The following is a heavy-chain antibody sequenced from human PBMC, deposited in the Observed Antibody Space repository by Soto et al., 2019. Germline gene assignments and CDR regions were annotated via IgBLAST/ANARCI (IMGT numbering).Heavy chain of an antibody. Sequence: QVQLVESGGGVVQPGRSLRLSCAASGFAFSTYAMHWVRQAPGKGLEWVAVIRYDGSNKYYADSVKCRFTISRDDSKNTLFVQMNSLRAEDTAVYYCARARGSYSSNWYPGDHWGQGTLVTVSS. CDR3: ARARGSYSSNWYPGDH. CDR2: IRYDGSNK. V-gene: IGHV3-30*04. CDR1: GFAFSTYA. J-gene: IGHJ4*02. D-gene: IGHD6-13*01.